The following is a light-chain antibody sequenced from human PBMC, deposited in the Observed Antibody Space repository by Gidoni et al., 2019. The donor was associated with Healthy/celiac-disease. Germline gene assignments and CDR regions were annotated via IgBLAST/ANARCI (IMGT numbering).Light chain of an antibody. CDR1: QSVSSN. Sequence: EIVMTQSPATLSVSPGERATLSCRASQSVSSNLAWYQQKPGQAPRLLSYGASTRATGIPARFSGSGSGTEFTLTISSLQSEDFAVYYCQQYNEFGPGTKVDIK. CDR3: QQYNE. V-gene: IGKV3-15*01. J-gene: IGKJ3*01. CDR2: GAS.